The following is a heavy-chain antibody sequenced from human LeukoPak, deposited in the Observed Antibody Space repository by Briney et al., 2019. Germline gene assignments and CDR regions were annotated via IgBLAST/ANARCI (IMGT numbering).Heavy chain of an antibody. D-gene: IGHD3-22*01. J-gene: IGHJ4*02. CDR1: GFTFSSYG. Sequence: TGGSLRLSCAAPGFTFSSYGMHWVRQAPGKGLEWVAVIWNDGSNKYYADSVKGRFTISRDNSKNTLYLQMNSLRAEDTAVYYCARLGYYDSSGYGPFDYWGQGTLVTVSS. V-gene: IGHV3-33*01. CDR3: ARLGYYDSSGYGPFDY. CDR2: IWNDGSNK.